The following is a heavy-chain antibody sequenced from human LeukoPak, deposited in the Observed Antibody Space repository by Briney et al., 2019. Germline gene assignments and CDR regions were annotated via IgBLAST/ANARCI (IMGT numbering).Heavy chain of an antibody. V-gene: IGHV4-59*08. D-gene: IGHD7-27*01. CDR2: IYYSGST. Sequence: PSETLSLTCAVYGGSFSGYYWSWIRQPPGKGLEWIGYIYYSGSTNYNPSLKSRVTISVDTSKNQFSLKLSSVTAADTAVYYCARTGDWADAFDIWGQGTMVTVSS. J-gene: IGHJ3*02. CDR3: ARTGDWADAFDI. CDR1: GGSFSGYY.